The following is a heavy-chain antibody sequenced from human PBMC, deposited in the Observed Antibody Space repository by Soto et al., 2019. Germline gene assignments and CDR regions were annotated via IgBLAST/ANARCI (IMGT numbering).Heavy chain of an antibody. V-gene: IGHV4-59*12. CDR1: GGSISSYY. CDR2: IYYSGST. CDR3: ARARARYDSSGSDWFDP. Sequence: QVQLQESGPGLVKPSETLSLTCTVSGGSISSYYWSWIRQPPGKGLEWIGYIYYSGSTNYNPSLKSRVTMSVDTSKNQFSLKLSSVTAADTAVYYCARARARYDSSGSDWFDPWGQGTLVTVSS. J-gene: IGHJ5*02. D-gene: IGHD3-22*01.